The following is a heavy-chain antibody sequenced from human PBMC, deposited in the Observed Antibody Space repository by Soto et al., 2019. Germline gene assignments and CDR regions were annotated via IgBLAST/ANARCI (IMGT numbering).Heavy chain of an antibody. CDR1: GFTFSSYA. D-gene: IGHD3-10*01. CDR2: ISGSGGST. Sequence: EVQLLESGGGLVQPGGSLRLSCAASGFTFSSYAMSWVRQAPGKGLEGVSAISGSGGSTYYADSVKGRFTISRDNSKNTLYLQMNSRRAEDTAVYYCAKESPANWFGELYAFDIWGQGTMVTFSS. CDR3: AKESPANWFGELYAFDI. J-gene: IGHJ3*02. V-gene: IGHV3-23*01.